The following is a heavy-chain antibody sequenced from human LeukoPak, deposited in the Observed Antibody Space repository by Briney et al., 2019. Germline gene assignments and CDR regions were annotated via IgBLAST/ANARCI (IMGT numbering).Heavy chain of an antibody. CDR3: ARIFRYQLVDYYALDV. V-gene: IGHV3-21*01. CDR1: GXTFSDYA. CDR2: ISSSSAYI. Sequence: KPGGSLRLSCAASGXTFSDYALDWVRQAPGKGLEWVSAISSSSAYIYYADSVKGRFTISRDNAKSSVSLQMNSLRADDTAVYYCARIFRYQLVDYYALDVWGQGTTVTVSS. D-gene: IGHD2-2*01. J-gene: IGHJ6*02.